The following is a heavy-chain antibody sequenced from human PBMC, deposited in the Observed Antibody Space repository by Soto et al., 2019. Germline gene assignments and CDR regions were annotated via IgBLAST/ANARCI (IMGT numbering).Heavy chain of an antibody. D-gene: IGHD2-21*02. V-gene: IGHV4-39*01. CDR2: IYYSGST. J-gene: IGHJ4*02. Sequence: QLQLQESGPGLVKPSATLSLTCTVSGGSISSSSYYWGWIRQPPGKGLEWIGSIYYSGSTYYNPSLKSRVTISVDTSKNQFSLKLSSVTAADTAVYYCARLRAYCGGDCYTYYFDYWGEGALVTVSS. CDR1: GGSISSSSYY. CDR3: ARLRAYCGGDCYTYYFDY.